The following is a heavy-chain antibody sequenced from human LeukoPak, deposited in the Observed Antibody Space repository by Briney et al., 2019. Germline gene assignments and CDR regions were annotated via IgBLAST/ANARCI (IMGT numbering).Heavy chain of an antibody. D-gene: IGHD5-18*01. J-gene: IGHJ4*02. CDR1: GFTFSNYE. V-gene: IGHV3-48*03. CDR2: ISSGGSTI. CDR3: VRAGYSFDSPNYFDY. Sequence: PGGSLRLSCAASGFTFSNYEMNWVRQAPGEGLQWVSYISSGGSTIYYADSVKGRFTISRDNAKNSLYLQMNSLRAEDTAVYYCVRAGYSFDSPNYFDYWGQGTLVTVSS.